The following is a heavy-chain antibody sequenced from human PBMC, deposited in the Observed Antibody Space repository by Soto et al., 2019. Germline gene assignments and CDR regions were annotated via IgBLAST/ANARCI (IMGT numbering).Heavy chain of an antibody. D-gene: IGHD3-9*01. CDR3: AKAIPPYDILTGYDY. J-gene: IGHJ4*02. CDR1: GFTFDDYA. CDR2: ISWNSGSI. V-gene: IGHV3-9*01. Sequence: GGSLRLSCAASGFTFDDYAMHWGRQAPGKGLEWVSGISWNSGSIGYADSVKGRFTISRDNAKNSLYLQMNSLRAEDTALYYCAKAIPPYDILTGYDYWGQGTLVTVSS.